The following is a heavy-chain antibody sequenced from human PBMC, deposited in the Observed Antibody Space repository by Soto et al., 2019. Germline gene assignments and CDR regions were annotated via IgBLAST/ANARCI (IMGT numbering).Heavy chain of an antibody. CDR3: VRYCSTTKCPFDY. Sequence: SETLSLTCTVSGGSISSGGYYWSWIRQPPGKGLEWIGYIYYSGSTYYNPSLKSRVTLSVDTSKNQFSLNLSSVTAADTAVYYCVRYCSTTKCPFDYWGQGTRVTVSS. J-gene: IGHJ4*02. CDR1: GGSISSGGYY. V-gene: IGHV4-30-4*08. D-gene: IGHD2-2*01. CDR2: IYYSGST.